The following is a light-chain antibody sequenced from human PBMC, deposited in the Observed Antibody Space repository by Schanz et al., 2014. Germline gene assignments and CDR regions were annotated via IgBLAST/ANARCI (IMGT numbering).Light chain of an antibody. CDR3: QLYGSSPPYT. CDR1: QSVSSN. J-gene: IGKJ2*01. Sequence: EIVMTQSPATLSVSPGERATLSCRASQSVSSNLAWYQQKRGQAPRLLIYGASNRATGIPGRFSGSGSGTEFTLTISSLEPEDSAVYYCQLYGSSPPYTFGQGTKLEIK. CDR2: GAS. V-gene: IGKV3-15*01.